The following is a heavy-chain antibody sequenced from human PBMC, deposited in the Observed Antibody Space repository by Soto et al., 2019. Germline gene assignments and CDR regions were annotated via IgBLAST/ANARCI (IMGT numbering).Heavy chain of an antibody. CDR2: IYYSGST. Sequence: QVQLQESGPGLVKPSQTLSLTCTVSGGSISSGGYYWSWIRQHPGKGLEWIGYIYYSGSTYYNPSLKSRFTISVDTSKNPFSLKLSSVTAADTAVYYCARKSTVTTCFDYWGQGTLVTVSS. V-gene: IGHV4-31*03. CDR1: GGSISSGGYY. J-gene: IGHJ4*02. CDR3: ARKSTVTTCFDY. D-gene: IGHD4-17*01.